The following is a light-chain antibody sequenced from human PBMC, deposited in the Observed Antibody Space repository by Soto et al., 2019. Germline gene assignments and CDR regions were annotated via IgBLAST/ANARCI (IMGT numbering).Light chain of an antibody. V-gene: IGLV1-40*01. Sequence: QSVLTQPPSVSGAPGQRVTISCTGSSSNIGAGYDVHWYQQLPGTPPKLLIYGNSNRPSGVPERFSGSKSGTSASLAITGLQAEDEAEYYCQSYDSSLSGLYVFGTGTKLTVL. J-gene: IGLJ1*01. CDR3: QSYDSSLSGLYV. CDR1: SSNIGAGYD. CDR2: GNS.